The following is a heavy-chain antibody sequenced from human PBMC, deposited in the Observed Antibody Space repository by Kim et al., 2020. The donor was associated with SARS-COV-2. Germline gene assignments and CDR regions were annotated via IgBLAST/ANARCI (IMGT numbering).Heavy chain of an antibody. CDR2: ISGSGGST. V-gene: IGHV3-23*01. D-gene: IGHD3-22*01. CDR3: AKDFYDSSGYYYGSFSYYYYGMDV. CDR1: GFTFSSYA. Sequence: GGSLRLSCAASGFTFSSYAMSWVRQAPGKGLEWVSAISGSGGSTYYADSVKGRFTISRDNSKNTLYLQMNSLRAEDTAVYYCAKDFYDSSGYYYGSFSYYYYGMDVWGQGTTVTVSS. J-gene: IGHJ6*02.